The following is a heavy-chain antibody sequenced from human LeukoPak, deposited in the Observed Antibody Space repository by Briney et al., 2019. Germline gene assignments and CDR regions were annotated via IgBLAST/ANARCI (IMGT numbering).Heavy chain of an antibody. CDR3: ARALGGYYQTLGY. CDR1: GGSISSSNW. CDR2: IYHSGST. J-gene: IGHJ4*02. V-gene: IGHV4-4*02. Sequence: RTSETLSLTCAVSGGSISSSNWWSWVRQPPGKGLEWIGEIYHSGSTNYNPSLKSRVTISVDKSKNQFSLKLSSVTAADTAVYYCARALGGYYQTLGYWGQGTLVTVSS. D-gene: IGHD3-22*01.